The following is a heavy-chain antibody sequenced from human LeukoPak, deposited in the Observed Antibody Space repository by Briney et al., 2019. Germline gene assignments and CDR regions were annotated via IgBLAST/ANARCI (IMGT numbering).Heavy chain of an antibody. CDR2: TYYRSKWYN. V-gene: IGHV6-1*01. Sequence: SQTLSLTCAISGDSVSSNSVSWNWIRQSPSRGLEWLGRTYYRSKWYNDYAVSVKSRITVNPDISKNQFSLQLNSVTPEDTAVYYCARTDAGDGYTIDYWGQGTLVTVSS. CDR1: GDSVSSNSVS. CDR3: ARTDAGDGYTIDY. D-gene: IGHD5-24*01. J-gene: IGHJ4*02.